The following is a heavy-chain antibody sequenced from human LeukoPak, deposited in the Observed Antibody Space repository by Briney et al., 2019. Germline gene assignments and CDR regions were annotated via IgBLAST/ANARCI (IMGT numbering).Heavy chain of an antibody. CDR3: AGRCTGYYTSGCYYYGMDA. V-gene: IGHV4-34*01. CDR2: INHSGST. D-gene: IGHD3/OR15-3a*01. CDR1: GGSFSGYY. J-gene: IGHJ6*02. Sequence: PSETLSLTCAVYGGSFSGYYWSWIRQPPGEGLEWIGEINHSGSTNYNPSLKSRVTISVDTSKNQFSLKLSSVTAADTAVYYCAGRCTGYYTSGCYYYGMDAWGQGTTVTVSS.